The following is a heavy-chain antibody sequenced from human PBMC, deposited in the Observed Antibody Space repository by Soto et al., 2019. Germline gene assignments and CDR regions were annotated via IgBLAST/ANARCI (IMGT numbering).Heavy chain of an antibody. Sequence: GLDLEWLALIYWDDDKRYSPSLKSRLTITKDTSKNQVVLTMTNMDPVDTATYYCAHRSEYYDFWSGYSNFDYWGQGTLVTVSS. CDR2: IYWDDDK. V-gene: IGHV2-5*02. J-gene: IGHJ4*02. D-gene: IGHD3-3*01. CDR3: AHRSEYYDFWSGYSNFDY.